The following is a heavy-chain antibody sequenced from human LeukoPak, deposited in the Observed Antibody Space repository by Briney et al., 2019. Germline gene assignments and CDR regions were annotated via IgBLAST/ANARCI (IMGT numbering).Heavy chain of an antibody. CDR2: IYTSGST. Sequence: PSETLSLTCTVSGGSISSGSYYWSWIRQPAGKGLEWIGRIYTSGSTNYNPSLKSQVTISVDTSKNQFSLKLSSVTAADTAVYYCAREVTTPLDYYYYYMDVWGKGTTVTVSS. V-gene: IGHV4-61*02. J-gene: IGHJ6*03. D-gene: IGHD4-11*01. CDR3: AREVTTPLDYYYYYMDV. CDR1: GGSISSGSYY.